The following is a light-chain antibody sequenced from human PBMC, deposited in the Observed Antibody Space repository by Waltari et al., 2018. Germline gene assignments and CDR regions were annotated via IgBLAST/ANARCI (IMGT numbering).Light chain of an antibody. CDR1: SSNDGTFDY. V-gene: IGLV2-11*01. CDR3: CSYAGQYTWV. Sequence: QSALTQPRSVSGSPGQSVTISCTGTSSNDGTFDYSAWYQQYPCKPPKLMIFDARKRPSGVPDRFSGSKSDNTASLTISGLQPADEADYYCCSYAGQYTWVFGGGTKLTVL. CDR2: DAR. J-gene: IGLJ3*02.